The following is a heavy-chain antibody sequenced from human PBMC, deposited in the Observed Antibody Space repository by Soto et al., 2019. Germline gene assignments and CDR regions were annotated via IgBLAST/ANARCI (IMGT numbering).Heavy chain of an antibody. Sequence: YYWSWIRQPPGKGLEWIGEINHSGSTNYNPSLKSRVTISVDTSKNQFSLKLSSVTAADTAVYYCARGEARGIAVAAPGWFDPWGQGTLVTVSS. CDR3: ARGEARGIAVAAPGWFDP. CDR2: INHSGST. J-gene: IGHJ5*02. CDR1: YY. V-gene: IGHV4-34*01. D-gene: IGHD6-19*01.